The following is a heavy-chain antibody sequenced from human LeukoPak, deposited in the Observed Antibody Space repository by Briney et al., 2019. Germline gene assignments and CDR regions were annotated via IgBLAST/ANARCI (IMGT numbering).Heavy chain of an antibody. CDR3: ARETRIEVDY. V-gene: IGHV3-30*02. Sequence: GGSLRLSCAAAGLTFSNYGMHWVRQAPGKGLQWVAYIRYDGRNKYSADSVKGRFTIYRDNSKSTLYLQMNSLRPEDTAVYYCARETRIEVDYWGQGTLVTVSS. D-gene: IGHD1-26*01. J-gene: IGHJ4*02. CDR2: IRYDGRNK. CDR1: GLTFSNYG.